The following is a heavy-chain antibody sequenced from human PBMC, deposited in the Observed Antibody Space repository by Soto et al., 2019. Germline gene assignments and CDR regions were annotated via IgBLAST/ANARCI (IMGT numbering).Heavy chain of an antibody. CDR2: ISYDGSNK. D-gene: IGHD6-13*01. CDR1: GFTFSSYA. Sequence: GSLRLSCAASGFTFSSYAMHWVRQAPGKGLEWVAVISYDGSNKYYADSVKGRFTISRDNSKNTLYLQMNSLRAEDTAVYYCARDGGFAAAEDYWGQGTLVTVSS. V-gene: IGHV3-30-3*01. J-gene: IGHJ4*02. CDR3: ARDGGFAAAEDY.